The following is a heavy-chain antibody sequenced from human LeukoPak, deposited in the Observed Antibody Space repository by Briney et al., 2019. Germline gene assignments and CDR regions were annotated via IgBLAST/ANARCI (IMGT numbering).Heavy chain of an antibody. V-gene: IGHV3-53*01. D-gene: IGHD3-10*01. J-gene: IGHJ4*02. CDR2: IFSGGTT. Sequence: GGSLRLSCAASGFTVSSNYMSWVRQAPGMRLEWVSVIFSGGTTYYADSVKGRFTISRDNSKNTLYLQMNSLRAEDTAVYYCAKDLPHYYGSGSYYNVDPFDYWGQGTLVTVSS. CDR1: GFTVSSNY. CDR3: AKDLPHYYGSGSYYNVDPFDY.